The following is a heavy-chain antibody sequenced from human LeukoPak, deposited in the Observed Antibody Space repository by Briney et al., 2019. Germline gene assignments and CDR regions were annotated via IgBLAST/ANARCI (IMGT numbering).Heavy chain of an antibody. CDR2: LYSGGST. V-gene: IGHV3-53*01. J-gene: IGHJ6*03. D-gene: IGHD5-12*01. CDR1: GFTVSRNY. Sequence: GGSLRLSCAASGFTVSRNYMSWVRQAPGKGLEWVSVLYSGGSTNYADSVKGRFTISRDNSKNTLYLQMNSLRAEDTAVYYCARIGKRWLRFSGYYYMDVWGKGTTVTISS. CDR3: ARIGKRWLRFSGYYYMDV.